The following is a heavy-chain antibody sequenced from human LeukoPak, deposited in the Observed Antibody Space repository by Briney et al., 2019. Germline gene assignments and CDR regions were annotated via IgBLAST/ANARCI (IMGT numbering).Heavy chain of an antibody. J-gene: IGHJ1*01. CDR2: IKSNPDGGTA. D-gene: IGHD1-26*01. CDR3: STAVNGSYFD. Sequence: GGSLRLSCAASGFTFTYAWMTWVRQAPGKGLEGVGRIKSNPDGGTADYAAPVKGRFTISRDDSRNTLYLQMNNLVIDDTAVYFCSTAVNGSYFDWGQGTLVIVSS. V-gene: IGHV3-15*01. CDR1: GFTFTYAW.